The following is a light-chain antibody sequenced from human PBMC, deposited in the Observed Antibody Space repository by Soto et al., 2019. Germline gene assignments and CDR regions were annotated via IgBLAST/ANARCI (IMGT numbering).Light chain of an antibody. V-gene: IGKV1-5*01. CDR1: QGIXSW. CDR3: QQYKMDTCT. CDR2: AAS. Sequence: IRVTQWASTLSASVGDRVTITCRASQGIXSWFAWYQQKPGKAPKLLXDAASSLETGVPSSLSGSGSATEFTRTISSRQPYYCDNYYLQQYKMDTCTFGQGTKVDIK. J-gene: IGKJ1*01.